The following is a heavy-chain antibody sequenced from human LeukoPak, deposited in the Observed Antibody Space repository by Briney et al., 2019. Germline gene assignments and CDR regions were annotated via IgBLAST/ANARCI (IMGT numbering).Heavy chain of an antibody. J-gene: IGHJ4*02. CDR3: AKDRSPGILTGYYPN. CDR2: ISGSGGST. CDR1: GFTFRNYA. Sequence: GGSLRLSCAASGFTFRNYAMSWVRQAPGKGLEWVSAISGSGGSTYFADSVKGRFNISRDNSKNTLYLQMNSLRAEDTAVYYCAKDRSPGILTGYYPNWGQGTLVTVSS. V-gene: IGHV3-23*01. D-gene: IGHD3-9*01.